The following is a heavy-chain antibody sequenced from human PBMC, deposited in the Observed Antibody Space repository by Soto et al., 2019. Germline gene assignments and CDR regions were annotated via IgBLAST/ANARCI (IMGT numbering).Heavy chain of an antibody. J-gene: IGHJ4*02. CDR1: GFTFSSYA. CDR3: ARLGQFDF. Sequence: PGGSLRLSCAASGFTFSSYAMNWVRQAPGKGLEWVSVISGSGGSTYYADSVKGRFTISRDSAKDSLYLQMNTLRDEDTAIYYCARLGQFDFWGQGTVVTVSS. V-gene: IGHV3-23*01. CDR2: ISGSGGST.